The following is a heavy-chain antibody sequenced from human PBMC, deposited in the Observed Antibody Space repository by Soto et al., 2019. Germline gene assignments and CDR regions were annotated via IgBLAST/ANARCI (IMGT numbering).Heavy chain of an antibody. J-gene: IGHJ5*02. D-gene: IGHD2-15*01. CDR2: INAGNGNT. CDR1: GYTFTSYA. V-gene: IGHV1-3*01. CDR3: ARDAVIYLGYCRGGSCPGDNWFDP. Sequence: QVQLVQSGAEVKKPGASVKVSCKASGYTFTSYAMHWVRQAPGQRLEWMGWINAGNGNTKYSQKFQGRVTITRDTSASTAYMELSSLRSEDTAVYYCARDAVIYLGYCRGGSCPGDNWFDPWGQGTLVTVSS.